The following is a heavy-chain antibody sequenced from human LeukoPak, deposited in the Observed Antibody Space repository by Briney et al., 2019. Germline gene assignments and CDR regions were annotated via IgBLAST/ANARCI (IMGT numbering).Heavy chain of an antibody. CDR1: GGSISSYY. Sequence: SSESLSLTCTVSGGSISSYYWSWIRQPAGKGPEWIGRIYTSGSTNYNPSLKSRVTISVDTSKNQFSLKLSSVTAADTAVYYCARRQYYYGSGSYYSYWGQGTLVTVSS. CDR2: IYTSGST. D-gene: IGHD3-10*01. CDR3: ARRQYYYGSGSYYSY. V-gene: IGHV4-4*07. J-gene: IGHJ4*02.